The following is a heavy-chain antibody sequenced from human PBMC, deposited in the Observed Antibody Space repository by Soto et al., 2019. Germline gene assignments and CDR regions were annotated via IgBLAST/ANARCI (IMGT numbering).Heavy chain of an antibody. CDR2: IYYSGST. V-gene: IGHV4-30-4*01. J-gene: IGHJ5*02. D-gene: IGHD6-19*01. CDR3: ARGEVTDQWLVFNP. Sequence: PSETRSLTCTVSGGSISSGDYYWSWIRQPPGKGLEWIGYIYYSGSTYYNPSLKSRVTISVDTSKNQFSLKLSSVTAADTAVYYCARGEVTDQWLVFNPWGQGTLVTVSS. CDR1: GGSISSGDYY.